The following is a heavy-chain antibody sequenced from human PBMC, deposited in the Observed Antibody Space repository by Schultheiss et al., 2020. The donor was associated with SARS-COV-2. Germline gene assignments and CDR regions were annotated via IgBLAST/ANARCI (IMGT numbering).Heavy chain of an antibody. Sequence: SQTLSLTCSVSGDSIGTYYWNWVRQSPGKGLEWIGYIYYSGSTNYNPSVKSRVTMSVDKSKNQFSLKLSSVTAADTAVYYCARGYYDILTGYYYFDYWGQGTLVTVSS. CDR2: IYYSGST. CDR3: ARGYYDILTGYYYFDY. CDR1: GDSIGTYY. D-gene: IGHD3-9*01. V-gene: IGHV4-59*01. J-gene: IGHJ4*02.